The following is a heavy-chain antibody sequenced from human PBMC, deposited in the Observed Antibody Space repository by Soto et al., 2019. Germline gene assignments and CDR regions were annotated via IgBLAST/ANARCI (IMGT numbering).Heavy chain of an antibody. D-gene: IGHD3-9*01. Sequence: QVQLVESGGGVVQPGRSLRLSCAASGFTFSSYAMHWVRQAPGKGLEWVAVISYDGSNKYYADSVKGRFTISRDNSKNTLYLQMNCLRAEDTAVYYCARTYSDILTGAYYYYGMDVWGQGTTVTVSS. V-gene: IGHV3-30-3*01. CDR3: ARTYSDILTGAYYYYGMDV. CDR2: ISYDGSNK. J-gene: IGHJ6*01. CDR1: GFTFSSYA.